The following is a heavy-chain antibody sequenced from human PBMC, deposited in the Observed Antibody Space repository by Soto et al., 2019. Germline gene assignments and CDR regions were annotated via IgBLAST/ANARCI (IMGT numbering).Heavy chain of an antibody. CDR2: INTDGGNT. Sequence: EVQLVESGGGLVQPGGSLRLSCAASGFTFSSYWMHWVRQAPGTGLVWVSRINTDGGNTGDADAVKGRFTISRDNAKNTVYLQMNSLRAEDTAVYYCARGLKGYYGMDVWGQGTTVTVSS. CDR3: ARGLKGYYGMDV. J-gene: IGHJ6*02. D-gene: IGHD3-22*01. V-gene: IGHV3-74*01. CDR1: GFTFSSYW.